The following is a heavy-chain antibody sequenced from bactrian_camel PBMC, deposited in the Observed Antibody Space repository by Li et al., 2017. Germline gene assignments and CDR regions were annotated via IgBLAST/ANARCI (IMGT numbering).Heavy chain of an antibody. V-gene: IGHV3-2*01. CDR1: TYYSNGFC. D-gene: IGHD3*01. CDR3: AAGETAPCNLQQWRYAF. CDR2: TSTNFV. Sequence: VQLVESGGGSVDTGGSLRLDCALTTSTYYSNGFCMGWFRQASGKEREAVATTSTNFVLYADSVKSRFTVARGNSKNTMYLQMNSLTPEDTAMYYCAAGETAPCNLQQWRYAFWGQGTQVTVS. J-gene: IGHJ4*01.